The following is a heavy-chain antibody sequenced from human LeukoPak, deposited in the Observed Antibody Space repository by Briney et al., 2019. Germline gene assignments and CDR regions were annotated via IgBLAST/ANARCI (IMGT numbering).Heavy chain of an antibody. Sequence: GASVKVSCKASGGTFSSYAISWVRQAPGQGLEWMGRIIPILGIANYVQKFQGRVTITADKSTSTAYMELSSLRSEDTAVYYCARGRSPNTAMVILEFWGQGTLVTVSS. CDR3: ARGRSPNTAMVILEF. V-gene: IGHV1-69*04. D-gene: IGHD5-18*01. CDR1: GGTFSSYA. CDR2: IIPILGIA. J-gene: IGHJ4*02.